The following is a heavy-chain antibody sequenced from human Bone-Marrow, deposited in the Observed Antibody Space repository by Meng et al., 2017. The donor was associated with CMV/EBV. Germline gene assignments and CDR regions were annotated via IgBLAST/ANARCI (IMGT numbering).Heavy chain of an antibody. CDR1: GFSLNTYI. D-gene: IGHD2-15*01. J-gene: IGHJ3*01. CDR2: ISYDIRNQ. V-gene: IGHV3-30*11. Sequence: GESLKISCTASGFSLNTYIGHWVRQAPGKGLEWVAVISYDIRNQYYADSVQGRFTVSRDNYRKSLWLQMNSLRPDDTAVYYCATSRLRDEFNDVVDLWGQGTLVTVSS. CDR3: ATSRLRDEFNDVVDL.